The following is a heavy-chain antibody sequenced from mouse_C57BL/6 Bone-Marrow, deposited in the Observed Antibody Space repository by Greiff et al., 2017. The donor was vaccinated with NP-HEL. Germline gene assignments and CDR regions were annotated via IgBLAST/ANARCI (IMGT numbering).Heavy chain of an antibody. CDR1: GYTFTSYG. D-gene: IGHD1-1*01. Sequence: QVQLQQSGAELARPGASVKLSCKASGYTFTSYGISWVKQRTGQGLEWIGEIYPRSGNTYYNEKFKGKATLTADKSSSTAYMELRSLTSEDSAVYFCATLLRYGAMDYWGQGTSVTVSS. CDR3: ATLLRYGAMDY. CDR2: IYPRSGNT. V-gene: IGHV1-81*01. J-gene: IGHJ4*01.